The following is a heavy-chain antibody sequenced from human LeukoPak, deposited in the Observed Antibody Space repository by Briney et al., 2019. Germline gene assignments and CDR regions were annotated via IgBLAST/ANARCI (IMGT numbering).Heavy chain of an antibody. Sequence: SETLSLTCTVSGGSISSSSYYWGWIRQPPGMGLEGFVRIYYSGSSYYNPALRSLATIREDTTKNLFPLKLSPGADAGTAFYCCESLRAAGAPPPFDYWGQGTLVTVSS. CDR1: GGSISSSSYY. CDR2: IYYSGSS. D-gene: IGHD6-13*01. V-gene: IGHV4-39*06. CDR3: ESLRAAGAPPPFDY. J-gene: IGHJ4*02.